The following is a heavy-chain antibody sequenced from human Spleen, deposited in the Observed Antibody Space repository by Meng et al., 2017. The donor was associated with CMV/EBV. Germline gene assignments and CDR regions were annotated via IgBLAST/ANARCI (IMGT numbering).Heavy chain of an antibody. CDR1: SRIDS. Sequence: SRIDSWGWIRQPPGRGLEWIGNIYYTGDSYYNPSLRSRVTILVDTSKNQFSLNLTSVTAADTAVYYCARAFDFWTGYYVGSSWFDPWGQGTLVTVSS. D-gene: IGHD3/OR15-3a*01. V-gene: IGHV4-39*07. J-gene: IGHJ5*02. CDR2: IYYTGDS. CDR3: ARAFDFWTGYYVGSSWFDP.